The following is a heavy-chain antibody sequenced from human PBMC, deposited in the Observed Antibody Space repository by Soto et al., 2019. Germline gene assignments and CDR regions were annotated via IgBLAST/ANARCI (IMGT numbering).Heavy chain of an antibody. CDR3: ARGSRFLEWLYYFDY. Sequence: RQPPGKGLEWIGEIYHSGSTNYNPSLKSRVTISVDKSKNQFSLKLSSVTAADTAVYYCARGSRFLEWLYYFDYWGQGTLVTSPQ. D-gene: IGHD3-3*01. J-gene: IGHJ4*02. V-gene: IGHV4-4*02. CDR2: IYHSGST.